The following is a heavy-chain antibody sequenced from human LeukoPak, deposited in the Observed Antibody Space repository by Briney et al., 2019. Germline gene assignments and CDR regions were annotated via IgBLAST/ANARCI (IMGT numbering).Heavy chain of an antibody. Sequence: GESLKISCKGSGYSFTSYWIGWVRQMPGKGLEWMGIIYPGDSDTRYSPSFQGQVTISADKSISTAYLQWSNLKASDTAMHYCARLDSWYYFDYWGQGTLVTVSS. J-gene: IGHJ4*02. V-gene: IGHV5-51*01. CDR2: IYPGDSDT. CDR3: ARLDSWYYFDY. D-gene: IGHD6-13*01. CDR1: GYSFTSYW.